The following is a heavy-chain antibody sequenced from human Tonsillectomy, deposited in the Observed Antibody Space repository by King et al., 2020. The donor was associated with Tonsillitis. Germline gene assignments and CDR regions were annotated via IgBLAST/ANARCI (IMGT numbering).Heavy chain of an antibody. CDR1: GYTFTGYY. D-gene: IGHD5-18*01. V-gene: IGHV1-2*02. CDR2: INPNSGGT. J-gene: IGHJ4*02. Sequence: QLVQSGAEVKKPGASVKVSCKASGYTFTGYYIHWVRQAPGQGLEWMGWINPNSGGTNYAQKFQGRVTMTRDTSITTAYMELSRLRSDDTAVYYCARGRGYSYGYIDYWGQGTLVTVSS. CDR3: ARGRGYSYGYIDY.